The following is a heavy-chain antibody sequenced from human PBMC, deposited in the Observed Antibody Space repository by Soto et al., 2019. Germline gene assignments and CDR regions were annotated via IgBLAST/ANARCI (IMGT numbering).Heavy chain of an antibody. CDR3: ATGECDAVEMAGAYRGVQDAYPGMDV. CDR2: IIPMFATP. J-gene: IGHJ6*02. Sequence: QDHLVQSGAAVKKPASSVKISCRSTGGTFSTYAFSWVRQAPGQGLEWMGGIIPMFATPIYAQKYQGRVTRTADESTSSAYMNVRSLRTNDTAVYFCATGECDAVEMAGAYRGVQDAYPGMDVGGQGTSFTVSS. V-gene: IGHV1-69*12. CDR1: GGTFSTYA. D-gene: IGHD3-10*01.